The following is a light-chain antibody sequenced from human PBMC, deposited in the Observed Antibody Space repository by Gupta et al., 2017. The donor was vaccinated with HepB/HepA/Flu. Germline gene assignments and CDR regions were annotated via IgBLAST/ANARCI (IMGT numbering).Light chain of an antibody. CDR3: QSYDSSLSGSV. CDR1: SSDIGAGYD. V-gene: IGLV1-40*01. J-gene: IGLJ3*02. CDR2: GNS. Sequence: QSVLTQPPSVSAAPGQRVTISCTVSSSDIGAGYDVHWYQQLPGTAPKLLIYGNSNRPSGVPDRISGSKSGTSASLAITGLQAEDEADYYCQSYDSSLSGSVFGGGTKLTVL.